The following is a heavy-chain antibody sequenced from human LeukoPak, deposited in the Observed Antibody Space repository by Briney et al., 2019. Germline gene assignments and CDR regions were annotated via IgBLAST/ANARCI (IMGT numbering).Heavy chain of an antibody. CDR1: GFDFSTQW. V-gene: IGHV3-30*02. D-gene: IGHD3-10*01. J-gene: IGHJ4*02. CDR2: IRHDGSDQ. CDR3: AKQIDGSGTFLYPKYFDY. Sequence: GGSLRLSCAASGFDFSTQWMSWVRQAPEKGLEWVAFIRHDGSDQYYADSVKGRFTLSRDNSQSTLYLQMNSLRTGDTAIYYCAKQIDGSGTFLYPKYFDYWGQGTLVTVSS.